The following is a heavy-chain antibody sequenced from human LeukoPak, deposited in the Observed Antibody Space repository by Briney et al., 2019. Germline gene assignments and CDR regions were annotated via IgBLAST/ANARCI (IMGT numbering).Heavy chain of an antibody. Sequence: PSETLSLTCAVYGGSLSGYYWSWIRQPPGKGLEWIGEINHSGSTNYNPSLKSRVTISVDTSKNQFSLKLSSVTAADTAVYYCARHYTGIVGATPYYFDYWGQGTLVTVSS. D-gene: IGHD1-26*01. V-gene: IGHV4-34*01. J-gene: IGHJ4*02. CDR2: INHSGST. CDR3: ARHYTGIVGATPYYFDY. CDR1: GGSLSGYY.